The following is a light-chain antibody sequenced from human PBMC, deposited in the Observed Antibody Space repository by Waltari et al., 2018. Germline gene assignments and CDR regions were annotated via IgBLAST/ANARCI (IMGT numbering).Light chain of an antibody. CDR3: QMYVRLPVT. V-gene: IGKV3-20*01. CDR1: QSVGRA. CDR2: DAS. Sequence: EIVLTQSPGSLALSPGESATLSCRASQSVGRALAWYQQKPGQAPRLLIYDASSRATGISDKFSGSGSGTDFSLTISRVEPEDFAVYFCQMYVRLPVTFGQGTQVEVK. J-gene: IGKJ1*01.